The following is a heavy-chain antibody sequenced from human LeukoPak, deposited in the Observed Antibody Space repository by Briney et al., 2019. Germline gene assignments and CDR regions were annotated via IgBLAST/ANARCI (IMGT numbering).Heavy chain of an antibody. CDR1: GFTFSSYG. D-gene: IGHD5-12*01. J-gene: IGHJ4*02. CDR2: IRYDGSNK. CDR3: ARLYDYSSDY. Sequence: PGGSLRLSCAASGFTFSSYGMHWVRQAPGKGLEWVAFIRYDGSNKYYADSVKGRFTISRDNSKNTLYLQMNSLRAEDTAVYYCARLYDYSSDYWGQGTLVTVSS. V-gene: IGHV3-30*02.